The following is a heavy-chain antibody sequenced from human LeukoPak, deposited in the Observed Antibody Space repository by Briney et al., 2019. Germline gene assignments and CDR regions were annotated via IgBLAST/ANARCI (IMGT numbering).Heavy chain of an antibody. J-gene: IGHJ4*02. D-gene: IGHD3-22*01. V-gene: IGHV3-48*01. CDR1: GFTFSSYS. Sequence: GGSLRLSCAASGFTFSSYSMNWVRQAPGKGLEWVSYISSSSSTIYYADSVKGRFTISRDNAKNSLYLQMNSLRAEDTAVYYCARQALYDSRVAFDYWGQGTLVTVSS. CDR2: ISSSSSTI. CDR3: ARQALYDSRVAFDY.